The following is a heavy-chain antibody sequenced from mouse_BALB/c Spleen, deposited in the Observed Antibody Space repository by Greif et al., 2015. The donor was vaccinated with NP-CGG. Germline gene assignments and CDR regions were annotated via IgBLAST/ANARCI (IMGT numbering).Heavy chain of an antibody. CDR2: IYPGGGYT. D-gene: IGHD2-3*01. V-gene: IGHV1-63*02. J-gene: IGHJ2*01. CDR3: ARGIYDGYFFDY. CDR1: GYTFTNYW. Sequence: VKLVESGAELVRPGTSVKMSCKAAGYTFTNYWIGWVKQRPGHGLEWIGDIYPGGGYTNYNEKFKGKATLTADTSSSTAYMQLSSLTSEDSAIYYCARGIYDGYFFDYWGQGTTLTVSS.